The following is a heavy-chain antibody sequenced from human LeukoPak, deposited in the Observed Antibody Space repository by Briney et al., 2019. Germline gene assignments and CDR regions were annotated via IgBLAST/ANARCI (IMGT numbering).Heavy chain of an antibody. CDR2: VFYIGST. V-gene: IGHV4-59*01. J-gene: IGHJ4*02. CDR1: GGSISNYY. CDR3: ARSLRPGIAVD. D-gene: IGHD6-19*01. Sequence: SETLSLTCTVSGGSISNYYCSWIRQSPGKGLEWIGYVFYIGSTNYNPSLKSRVIISVDTSKNQFSLILSSVTTADTAVYYCARSLRPGIAVDWGQGTLVTVSS.